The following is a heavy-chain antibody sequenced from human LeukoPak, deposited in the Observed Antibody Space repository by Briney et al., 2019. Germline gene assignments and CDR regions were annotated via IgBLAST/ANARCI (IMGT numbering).Heavy chain of an antibody. CDR3: ATDRSGSYNFDY. CDR1: GYTFTGYC. J-gene: IGHJ4*02. V-gene: IGHV1-2*02. Sequence: ASVKVSCKASGYTFTGYCIHWVRQAPGQGLGWMGWIKPNSGGTNYAQKFQGRVTMTEDTSTDTAYMELSSLRSEDTAVYYCATDRSGSYNFDYWGQGALVTVSS. D-gene: IGHD1-26*01. CDR2: IKPNSGGT.